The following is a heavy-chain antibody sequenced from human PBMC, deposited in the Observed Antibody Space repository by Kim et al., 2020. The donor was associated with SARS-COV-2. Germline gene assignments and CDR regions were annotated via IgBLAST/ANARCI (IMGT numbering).Heavy chain of an antibody. CDR3: ARDKGRYSYGDY. Sequence: SETLSLTCTVSGGSISSSSYYWGWIRQPPGKGLEWIGSIYYSGSTYYNPSLKSRVTISVDTSKNQFSLKLSSVTAADTAVYYCARDKGRYSYGDYWGQGTLVTVSS. J-gene: IGHJ4*02. CDR2: IYYSGST. CDR1: GGSISSSSYY. V-gene: IGHV4-39*02. D-gene: IGHD5-18*01.